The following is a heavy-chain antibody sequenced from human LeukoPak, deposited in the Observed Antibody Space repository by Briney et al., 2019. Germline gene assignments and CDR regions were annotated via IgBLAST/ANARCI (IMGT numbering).Heavy chain of an antibody. CDR2: IFQSGSP. CDR1: GGPISSGGYS. D-gene: IGHD1-26*01. Sequence: SGTLSLTCAVSGGPISSGGYSWTWIRQPPGEGLEWIGYIFQSGSPSYNPSLRSRVTISVDTSRNHFSLELISVTAADTAMYYCARDRAGLGLLDFWGQGTMVTVSS. CDR3: ARDRAGLGLLDF. V-gene: IGHV4-30-2*01. J-gene: IGHJ3*01.